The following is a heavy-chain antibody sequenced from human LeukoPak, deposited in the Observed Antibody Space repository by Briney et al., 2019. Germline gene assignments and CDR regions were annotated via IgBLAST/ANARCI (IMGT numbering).Heavy chain of an antibody. Sequence: GGSLRLSCAASGFTFSSYPMNWVRQAPGKGLEWVSHITASGTATFYADSVKGRFTISRDDAKNSLYLQMNSLRDEDTAVYYCASSGSYRFDYWGQGTLVTVSS. J-gene: IGHJ4*02. D-gene: IGHD1-26*01. CDR1: GFTFSSYP. CDR3: ASSGSYRFDY. CDR2: ITASGTAT. V-gene: IGHV3-48*02.